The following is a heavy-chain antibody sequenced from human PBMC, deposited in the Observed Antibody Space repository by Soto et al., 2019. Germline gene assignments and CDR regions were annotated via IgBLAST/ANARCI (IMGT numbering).Heavy chain of an antibody. CDR2: ISAYNGNT. J-gene: IGHJ6*02. V-gene: IGHV1-18*01. CDR1: GYTFTSYG. CDR3: ARDPYHVLMVNAPNLYGMDV. D-gene: IGHD2-8*01. Sequence: ASVKVSCKASGYTFTSYGISWVRQAPGQGLEWMGWISAYNGNTNYAQKLQGRLTMTTDTSTTTAYMELRNLRSDDTAVYYCARDPYHVLMVNAPNLYGMDVWGQ.